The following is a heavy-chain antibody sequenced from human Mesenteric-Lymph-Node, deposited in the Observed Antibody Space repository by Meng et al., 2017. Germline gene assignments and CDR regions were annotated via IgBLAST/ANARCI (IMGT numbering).Heavy chain of an antibody. CDR2: ISGSGSST. D-gene: IGHD7-27*01. Sequence: GESLKISCAVSGFTFSSYAMTWVRQAPGKGLEWVSAISGSGSSTYYADSVKGRFTISRDNSKNTLYLQMSSLRPEDSALYYCATLTGRSGNFDSWGRGTLVTVS. CDR1: GFTFSSYA. CDR3: ATLTGRSGNFDS. J-gene: IGHJ4*02. V-gene: IGHV3-23*01.